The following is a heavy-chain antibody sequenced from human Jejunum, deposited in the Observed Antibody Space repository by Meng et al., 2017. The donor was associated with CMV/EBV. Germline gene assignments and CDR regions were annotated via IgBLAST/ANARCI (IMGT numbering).Heavy chain of an antibody. CDR1: GFIFSNYW. CDR2: VNNDGSDT. CDR3: VRDKPHNWFDP. Sequence: AASGFIFSNYWMHWVRQAPGKGLVWVSRVNNDGSDTIYADSVKGRFTISPDNAPNTLYLQMNSLRAQDTGLYYCVRDKPHNWFDPWGQGTLVTVSS. J-gene: IGHJ5*02. V-gene: IGHV3-74*01.